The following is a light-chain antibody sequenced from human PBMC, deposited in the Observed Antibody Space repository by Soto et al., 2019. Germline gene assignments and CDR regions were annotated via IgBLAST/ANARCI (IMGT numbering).Light chain of an antibody. CDR1: QSISSW. J-gene: IGKJ1*01. Sequence: DIQMTQSPSTLSASVGDRVTITCRASQSISSWLAWYQQKPGKAPKLLMYDASSLDSGVPSRFSGSGSGTEFTLTISSLQPEDFATYYCQQYNAYPWTFGQGTKVDIK. V-gene: IGKV1-5*01. CDR3: QQYNAYPWT. CDR2: DAS.